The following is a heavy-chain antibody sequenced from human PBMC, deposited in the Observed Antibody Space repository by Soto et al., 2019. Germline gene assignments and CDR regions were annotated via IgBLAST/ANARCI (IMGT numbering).Heavy chain of an antibody. CDR3: ASHTSGNGFVI. CDR1: GYSFTSYW. J-gene: IGHJ3*02. Sequence: PGASLKISCNGSGYSFTSYWIGWGRQMPGKGLEWMGIVYPGDSDTRYSAFFQGQVTILADKSISTAYLQWSSLKASATAIQCRASHTSGNGFVIRGQGTMVT. V-gene: IGHV5-51*01. CDR2: VYPGDSDT. D-gene: IGHD6-25*01.